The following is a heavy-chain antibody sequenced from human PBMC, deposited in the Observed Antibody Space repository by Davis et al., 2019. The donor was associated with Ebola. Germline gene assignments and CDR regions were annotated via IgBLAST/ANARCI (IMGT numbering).Heavy chain of an antibody. CDR1: GGSFSGYY. CDR2: INHSGST. J-gene: IGHJ4*02. CDR3: ARGRTTQDY. Sequence: GSLRLSCAVYGGSFSGYYWSWIRQPPGKGLEWIGEINHSGSTNYNPSLKSRVTISVDTSKNQFSLKLSSVTAADTAVYYCARGRTTQDYWGQGTLVTVSS. D-gene: IGHD1-7*01. V-gene: IGHV4-34*01.